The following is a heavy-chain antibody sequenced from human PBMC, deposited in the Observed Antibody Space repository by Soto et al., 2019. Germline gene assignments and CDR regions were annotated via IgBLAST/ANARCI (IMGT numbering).Heavy chain of an antibody. Sequence: QVQLQQGGAGLLKPSETLSLTCAVYGVSFSGYYWSWIRQPPGKGLEWIGEINRGGDTAYNSSLKSRVTISVDTSNNRFSLKLSSVTAADTAVYFCARGYGSGSYYHYWGQGTLVTVSS. V-gene: IGHV4-34*01. CDR3: ARGYGSGSYYHY. D-gene: IGHD3-10*01. CDR2: INRGGDT. J-gene: IGHJ4*02. CDR1: GVSFSGYY.